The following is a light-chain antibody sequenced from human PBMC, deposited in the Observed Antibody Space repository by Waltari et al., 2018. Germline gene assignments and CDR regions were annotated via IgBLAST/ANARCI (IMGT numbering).Light chain of an antibody. CDR3: QQYNDLFLT. CDR2: SAY. V-gene: IGKV3D-15*03. CDR1: QNIGTY. J-gene: IGKJ4*01. Sequence: EIVITQSPATLSLSPGETATLSCRASQNIGTYLAWYQQKPGQAPKLLVQSAYFRAAGIPDRFSGSGSRTDFTLTISHLESEDVAVYYCQQYNDLFLTFGGGTTVEIK.